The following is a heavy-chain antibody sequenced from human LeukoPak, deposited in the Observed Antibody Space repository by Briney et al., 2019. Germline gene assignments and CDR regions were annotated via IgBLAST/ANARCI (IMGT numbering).Heavy chain of an antibody. D-gene: IGHD3-22*01. J-gene: IGHJ4*02. V-gene: IGHV3-23*01. CDR3: AKDYDSSGYYAIVGYYFDY. CDR2: ISGIVGST. CDR1: GFTFISYA. Sequence: PGGSLRFSCAAPGFTFISYAMSWVRQAPGKGLERVSAISGIVGSTYCADSVKGRFTISRDNSKNTLYLQMNILRAEDTAVYYCAKDYDSSGYYAIVGYYFDYWRPGTLVTVSS.